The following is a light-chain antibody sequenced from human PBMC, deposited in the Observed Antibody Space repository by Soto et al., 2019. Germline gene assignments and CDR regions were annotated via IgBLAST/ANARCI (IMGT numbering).Light chain of an antibody. CDR1: SSNIGNNA. CDR3: ETWDDSLNGHV. J-gene: IGLJ1*01. V-gene: IGLV1-36*01. CDR2: YDD. Sequence: QSVLTQPPSVSDAPRQRVTISCSGSSSNIGNNAVSWYQHLPGKAPKLLIYYDDVLPSGVSDRFSGSKSGTSASLAISGLQSEDEADYYCETWDDSLNGHVFGTGTKVTVL.